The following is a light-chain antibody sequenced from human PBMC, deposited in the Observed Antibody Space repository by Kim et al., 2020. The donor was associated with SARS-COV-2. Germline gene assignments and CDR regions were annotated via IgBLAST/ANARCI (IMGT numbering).Light chain of an antibody. Sequence: LGQTLTITCQGDSLTAYYASWYQQKPGQAPVLVLYGRNNRPSGIPDRFSGSSSGQTSSLTINGAQAEDEADYYCHSRDTSGNRVVFGGGTKLTVL. CDR3: HSRDTSGNRVV. CDR1: SLTAYY. V-gene: IGLV3-19*01. J-gene: IGLJ2*01. CDR2: GRN.